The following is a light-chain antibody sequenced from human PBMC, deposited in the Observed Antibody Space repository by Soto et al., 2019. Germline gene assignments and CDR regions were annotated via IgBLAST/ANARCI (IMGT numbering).Light chain of an antibody. V-gene: IGKV3-20*01. Sequence: IVLTQSPGTLSLSPGERATLSCRASQSVSSSYLAWYQQKPGQAPRLLIYGASSRATGIPDRFSGSGSRTDFTLTISRLEPEDFAVYYCQQYGSSQWTFGQGTKVDIK. CDR2: GAS. J-gene: IGKJ1*01. CDR1: QSVSSSY. CDR3: QQYGSSQWT.